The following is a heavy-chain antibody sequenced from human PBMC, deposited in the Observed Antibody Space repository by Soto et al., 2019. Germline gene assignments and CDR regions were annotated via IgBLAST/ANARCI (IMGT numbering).Heavy chain of an antibody. CDR1: GGFVSSGSYY. V-gene: IGHV4-34*01. Sequence: QVQLQQWGAGLLKPSETLSLTCAVYGGFVSSGSYYWSWIRQPPGKGLEWIGEMSHSGGTHFNPSRKSRVTISVDTSKNQFSLKMSSVTAAYTALYYCARVERGTATTVVDAFDLWGRGTMVTVSS. CDR2: MSHSGGT. J-gene: IGHJ3*01. CDR3: ARVERGTATTVVDAFDL. D-gene: IGHD1-1*01.